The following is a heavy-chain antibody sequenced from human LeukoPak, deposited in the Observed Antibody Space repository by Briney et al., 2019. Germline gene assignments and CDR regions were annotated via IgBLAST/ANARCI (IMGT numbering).Heavy chain of an antibody. D-gene: IGHD6-19*01. CDR1: GGSISSGSYY. V-gene: IGHV4-61*02. CDR2: IYTSGST. J-gene: IGHJ4*02. Sequence: PSQTLSLTCTVSGGSISSGSYYWSWIRQPAGKGLEWIGRIYTSGSTNYNPSPKSRVTISVDTSKNQFPLKLSSVTAADTAVYYCARDRGYSGWYESLFDYWGQGTLVTVSS. CDR3: ARDRGYSGWYESLFDY.